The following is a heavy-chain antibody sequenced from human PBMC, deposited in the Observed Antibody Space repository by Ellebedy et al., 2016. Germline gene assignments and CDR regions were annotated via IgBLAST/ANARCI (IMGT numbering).Heavy chain of an antibody. CDR2: IAVGGDT. Sequence: GGSLRLSXAASGFTFSTYAMHWVRQAPGKGVEYVSAIAVGGDTYYADSVRGRFTISRDNSRNSLYLQMNSLRAEDTALYYCAREQYIGSYYAPEYWGQGTLVTVSS. CDR3: AREQYIGSYYAPEY. J-gene: IGHJ4*02. D-gene: IGHD1-26*01. CDR1: GFTFSTYA. V-gene: IGHV3-23*01.